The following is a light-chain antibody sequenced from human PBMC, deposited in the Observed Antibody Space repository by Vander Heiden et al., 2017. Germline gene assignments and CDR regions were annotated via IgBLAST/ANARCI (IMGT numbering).Light chain of an antibody. CDR3: QKYGSSPLLT. Sequence: EIVLTQSPGTLSLSPGERATLSCRASQSVSSSYIAWYEQKPGQAPRLLIYGASSRATGIPDRFSGSGAGTDFTLTISRLEPEDFAVYYCQKYGSSPLLTCGGGTKVEIK. CDR1: QSVSSSY. CDR2: GAS. J-gene: IGKJ4*01. V-gene: IGKV3-20*01.